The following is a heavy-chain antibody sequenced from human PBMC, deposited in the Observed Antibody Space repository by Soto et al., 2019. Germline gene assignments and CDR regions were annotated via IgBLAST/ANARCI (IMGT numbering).Heavy chain of an antibody. CDR2: ISWNSGSI. J-gene: IGHJ4*02. V-gene: IGHV3-9*01. Sequence: PGGSLRLSCAASRFTFDDYAMHWVRQAPGKGLEWVSGISWNSGSIGYADSVKGRFTISRDNAKNSLYLQMNSLRAEDTALYYCAKAPSPSMGPDYWGQGTLVTVSS. CDR1: RFTFDDYA. CDR3: AKAPSPSMGPDY. D-gene: IGHD2-8*01.